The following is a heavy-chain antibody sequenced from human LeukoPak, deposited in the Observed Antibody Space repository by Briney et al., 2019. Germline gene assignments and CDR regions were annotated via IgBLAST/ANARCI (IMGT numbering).Heavy chain of an antibody. Sequence: GGSLRLSCAASGFTVSTNCMIWVRQPPGKGLEWVSVIYNTGSTYNADSVKGRFTISRHNSKNTVYLQMNNLRAEDTAMYYCARLRDDGGYGMDVWGQGTTVTVSS. CDR3: ARLRDDGGYGMDV. CDR1: GFTVSTNC. D-gene: IGHD2-15*01. CDR2: IYNTGST. V-gene: IGHV3-53*04. J-gene: IGHJ6*02.